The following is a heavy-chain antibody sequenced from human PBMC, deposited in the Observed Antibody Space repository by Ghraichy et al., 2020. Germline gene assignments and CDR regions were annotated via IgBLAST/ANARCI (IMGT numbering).Heavy chain of an antibody. Sequence: GGSLRLSCAGSGFTFSSYWMSWVRQAPGKGLEWVANIKQDGSEKYYVDSVKGRFTISRDNAKNSLYLQMNSLGAEDTAVYYCARDKPTSYYYYMAVWGKGTTVTVSS. CDR3: ARDKPTSYYYYMAV. CDR1: GFTFSSYW. CDR2: IKQDGSEK. J-gene: IGHJ6*03. D-gene: IGHD4-11*01. V-gene: IGHV3-7*01.